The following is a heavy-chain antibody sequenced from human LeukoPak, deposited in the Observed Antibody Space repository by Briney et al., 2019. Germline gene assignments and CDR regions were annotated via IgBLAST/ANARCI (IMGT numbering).Heavy chain of an antibody. J-gene: IGHJ3*01. Sequence: SETLSLTCTVSGDSISSGGYYCSWIRQPPGKGLEWIGYIYHSGESYFNPSLKSRVTMSVDKSKNQFSLNLTSVTAADTAVYYCARDYCSGGSCYFHAFDVWGQGTTVTVSS. D-gene: IGHD2-15*01. CDR1: GDSISSGGYY. CDR2: IYHSGES. V-gene: IGHV4-30-2*01. CDR3: ARDYCSGGSCYFHAFDV.